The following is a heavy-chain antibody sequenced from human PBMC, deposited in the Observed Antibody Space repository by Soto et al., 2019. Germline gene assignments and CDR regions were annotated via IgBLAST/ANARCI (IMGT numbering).Heavy chain of an antibody. Sequence: QVHLVQSGGEVKKPGASVKVSCKASGYTFNRHGITWVRQAPGQGLVWMGWISGYNGDINYEQKFQGRVTLSSDTLTSTVYLELKSLRFDDTAVYYCARVRIVGAREIDFWGQGTLVTVSS. V-gene: IGHV1-18*04. CDR1: GYTFNRHG. CDR3: ARVRIVGAREIDF. CDR2: ISGYNGDI. J-gene: IGHJ4*02. D-gene: IGHD1-26*01.